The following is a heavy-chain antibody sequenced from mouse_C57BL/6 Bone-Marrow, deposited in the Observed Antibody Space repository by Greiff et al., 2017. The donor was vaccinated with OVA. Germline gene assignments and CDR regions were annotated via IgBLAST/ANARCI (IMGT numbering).Heavy chain of an antibody. CDR3: TSYYYGSRDYYAMDY. V-gene: IGHV14-4*01. D-gene: IGHD1-1*01. Sequence: VQLQQSGAELVRPGASVKLSCTASGFNIKDDYMHWVKQRPEQGLEWIGWIDPENGDTEYASKFQGKATITADTSSNTAYLQLSSLTSEDTAVYYCTSYYYGSRDYYAMDYWGQGTSVTVSS. CDR1: GFNIKDDY. CDR2: IDPENGDT. J-gene: IGHJ4*01.